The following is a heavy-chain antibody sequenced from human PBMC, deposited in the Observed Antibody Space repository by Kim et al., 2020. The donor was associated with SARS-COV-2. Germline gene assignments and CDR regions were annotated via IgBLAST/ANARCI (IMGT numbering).Heavy chain of an antibody. V-gene: IGHV3-23*01. CDR2: ISDDSTYT. D-gene: IGHD2-2*01. J-gene: IGHJ6*01. CDR3: ARDCVRTTCYFGSPYGM. Sequence: GGSLRLSCAATGFTFNYFAMTWVRQAPGKGLQWVSAISDDSTYTYYAESVRGRFTISRDNSRSTLFLQMDSLRPEDAATYYCARDCVRTTCYFGSPYGM. CDR1: GFTFNYFA.